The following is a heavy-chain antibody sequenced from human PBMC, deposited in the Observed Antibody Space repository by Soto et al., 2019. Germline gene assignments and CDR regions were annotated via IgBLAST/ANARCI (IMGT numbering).Heavy chain of an antibody. Sequence: SLRLSCAASGFTFSTYGMQWVRQAPGKGREGVAVISYDGYLKSYADAVQGRFTVARDNSKNTLFLEMNSLRVEDTAVYFCAKDFKVSGSHYGTLNYYYGMDVWGQGTTVTVSS. J-gene: IGHJ6*02. CDR3: AKDFKVSGSHYGTLNYYYGMDV. D-gene: IGHD3-10*01. CDR1: GFTFSTYG. V-gene: IGHV3-30*18. CDR2: ISYDGYLK.